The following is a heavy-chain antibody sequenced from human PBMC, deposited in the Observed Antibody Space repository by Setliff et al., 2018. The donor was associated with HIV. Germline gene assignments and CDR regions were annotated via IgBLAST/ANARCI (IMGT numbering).Heavy chain of an antibody. CDR1: GGTFSSYA. D-gene: IGHD6-13*01. J-gene: IGHJ6*02. Sequence: ASVKVSCKASGGTFSSYAISWVRQAPGQGLEWMGRIIPMFGTANYAQKFQGRVTIIRDTSASTAYMELSSLRSEDTAVYYCAREQLGFGPPRGMDVWGQGTTVTVS. CDR3: AREQLGFGPPRGMDV. CDR2: IIPMFGTA. V-gene: IGHV1-69*05.